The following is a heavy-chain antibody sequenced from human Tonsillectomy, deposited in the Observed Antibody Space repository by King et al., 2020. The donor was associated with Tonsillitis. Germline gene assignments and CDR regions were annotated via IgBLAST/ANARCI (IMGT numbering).Heavy chain of an antibody. D-gene: IGHD4-17*01. Sequence: VQLVESGGGVVQPGRSLRLSCAASGFTFSSYGMHWVRQAPGKGLEWVAVISYDGSNKYYADSVKGRFTISRDNSKNTLYLQMNSLRAEDTAVYYCAKVRPWPRDYGFFPYYWGQGTLVTVSS. J-gene: IGHJ4*02. CDR3: AKVRPWPRDYGFFPYY. CDR1: GFTFSSYG. CDR2: ISYDGSNK. V-gene: IGHV3-30*18.